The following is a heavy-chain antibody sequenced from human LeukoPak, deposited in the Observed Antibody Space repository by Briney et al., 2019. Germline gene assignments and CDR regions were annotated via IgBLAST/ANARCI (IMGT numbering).Heavy chain of an antibody. CDR2: ISGSGGST. J-gene: IGHJ4*02. D-gene: IGHD6-19*01. CDR3: AKADTAVAGTRVLKTHFDY. Sequence: GGSLRLSCAASGFTFSSYAMSWVRQAPGKGLEWVSAISGSGGSTYYADSVKGRFTISRDNSKNTLYLQMNSLRAEDTAVYYCAKADTAVAGTRVLKTHFDYWGQGTLVTVSS. V-gene: IGHV3-23*01. CDR1: GFTFSSYA.